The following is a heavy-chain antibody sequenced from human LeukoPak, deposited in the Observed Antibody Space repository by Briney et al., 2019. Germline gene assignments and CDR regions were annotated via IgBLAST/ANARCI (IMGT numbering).Heavy chain of an antibody. V-gene: IGHV3-43*01. CDR2: INGDGDAT. J-gene: IGHJ4*02. Sequence: GGSLRLSCAASGFTFDDFTMYWVRQAPGKGLEWVSLINGDGDATYYADSVKGRFTISRDNSKNSLHLQMKSLRSEDSALYYCATGYSACDFVDSWGQGTLVTVSS. CDR3: ATGYSACDFVDS. D-gene: IGHD5-12*01. CDR1: GFTFDDFT.